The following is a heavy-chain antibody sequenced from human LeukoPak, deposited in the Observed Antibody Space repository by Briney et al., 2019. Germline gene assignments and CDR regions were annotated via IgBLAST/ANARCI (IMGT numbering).Heavy chain of an antibody. D-gene: IGHD5-24*01. J-gene: IGHJ4*02. CDR3: ATTTRDGYNRDFDY. CDR1: GFTFSDYY. Sequence: GGSLRLSCAASGFTFSDYYMSWLRQAPGKGLEWVSYISSSGSTIYYADSVKGRFTISRDNAKNSLYLQMNSLRAEDTAVYYCATTTRDGYNRDFDYWGQGTLVTVSS. CDR2: ISSSGSTI. V-gene: IGHV3-11*04.